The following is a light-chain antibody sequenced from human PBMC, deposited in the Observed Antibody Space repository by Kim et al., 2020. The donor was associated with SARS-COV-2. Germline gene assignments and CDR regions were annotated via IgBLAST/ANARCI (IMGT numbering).Light chain of an antibody. J-gene: IGLJ3*02. Sequence: GEQVIISCCGSSCNIGSTSVNSYQQHPGTAPNPLIFSYNQRPSGAPDRFSGSKSGSSASLAISGFQSEDEADYYCAAWSDSGNGRVFGGGTQLTVL. CDR1: SCNIGSTS. CDR2: SYN. V-gene: IGLV1-44*01. CDR3: AAWSDSGNGRV.